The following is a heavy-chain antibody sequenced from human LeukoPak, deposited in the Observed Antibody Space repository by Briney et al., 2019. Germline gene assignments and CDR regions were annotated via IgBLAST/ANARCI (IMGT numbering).Heavy chain of an antibody. V-gene: IGHV1-2*02. Sequence: ASVKVSCKASGYTFTGSYMHWVRQAPGQGLEWMGYIKHNSGGTNYAQKFQGRVTMTRDTSISTAYMELSRLRSDDTAVYYCERSHDSSAYYSAEYFQHWGQGTLVTVSS. D-gene: IGHD3-22*01. CDR3: ERSHDSSAYYSAEYFQH. J-gene: IGHJ1*01. CDR2: IKHNSGGT. CDR1: GYTFTGSY.